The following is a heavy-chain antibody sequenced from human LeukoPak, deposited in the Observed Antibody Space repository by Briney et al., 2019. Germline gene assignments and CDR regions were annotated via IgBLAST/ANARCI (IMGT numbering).Heavy chain of an antibody. V-gene: IGHV4-59*01. CDR3: ARDRYYYDSSGYSNWFDP. CDR1: GGSIRSYY. J-gene: IGHJ5*02. CDR2: IYYSGNT. Sequence: SETLSLTCTVSGGSIRSYYWSWIRQPPGKGLEWIGYIYYSGNTKYNPSLKSRVTISVDTSKNQFSLKLRSVTAADTAVYYCARDRYYYDSSGYSNWFDPWGQGTLVTVSS. D-gene: IGHD3-22*01.